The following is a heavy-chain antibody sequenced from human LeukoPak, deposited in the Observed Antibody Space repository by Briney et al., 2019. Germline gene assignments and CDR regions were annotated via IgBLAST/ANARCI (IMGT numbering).Heavy chain of an antibody. J-gene: IGHJ3*02. D-gene: IGHD1-14*01. V-gene: IGHV3-53*01. CDR2: IYSGGST. CDR3: ARVRLDRSERNLDAFEN. Sequence: PGGSLRLSCAASGFTVSSNYMSWVRQAPGKGLEWVSSIYSGGSTHYADSVKGRFTISRDNSKNTVYLQVNSLRAEDTAVYFCARVRLDRSERNLDAFENWDQGTMVTVSS. CDR1: GFTVSSNY.